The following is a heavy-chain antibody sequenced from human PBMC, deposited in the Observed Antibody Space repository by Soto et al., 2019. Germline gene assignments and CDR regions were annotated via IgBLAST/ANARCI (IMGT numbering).Heavy chain of an antibody. CDR1: GGSLSDYF. CDR3: ARGGISHWAYFYYMDV. Sequence: SETLSLTCVVSGGSLSDYFGSWIRQPPGMALEWIGEINHLGSINYNPSLKSRVTMSVDTSKNQFSLTLNSVTAADTATYYCARGGISHWAYFYYMDVWDRGTTVTVSS. V-gene: IGHV4-34*01. CDR2: INHLGSI. D-gene: IGHD2-21*01. J-gene: IGHJ6*03.